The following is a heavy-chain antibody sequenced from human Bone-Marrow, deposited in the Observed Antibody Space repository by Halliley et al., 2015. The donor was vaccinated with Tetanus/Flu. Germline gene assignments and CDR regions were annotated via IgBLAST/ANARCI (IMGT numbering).Heavy chain of an antibody. CDR2: IYPDDSDI. CDR3: AKGREGAVAPFDF. D-gene: IGHD6-19*01. V-gene: IGHV5-51*01. J-gene: IGHJ4*02. Sequence: MSFIYPDDSDIRYRPSFEGRVTISADKSVPTAYLMLRSLEISDSAMYYCAKGREGAVAPFDFWGQGTLVTVSS.